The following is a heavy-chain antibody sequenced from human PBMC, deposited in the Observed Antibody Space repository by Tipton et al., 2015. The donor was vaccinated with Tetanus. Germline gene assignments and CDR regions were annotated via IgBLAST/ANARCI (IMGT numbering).Heavy chain of an antibody. Sequence: TLSLTCSVSGDSGSRHYWSWIRQPPGKGLEWIGDIFYSGNSIPNPSFRSRFTMSADTSRTLFSLTLMSVTAADTAVYFCARGLIDDFLGSRIYFDSWGPGTLVTVSS. CDR2: IFYSGNS. D-gene: IGHD3-16*01. CDR1: GDSGSRHY. J-gene: IGHJ4*02. V-gene: IGHV4-59*02. CDR3: ARGLIDDFLGSRIYFDS.